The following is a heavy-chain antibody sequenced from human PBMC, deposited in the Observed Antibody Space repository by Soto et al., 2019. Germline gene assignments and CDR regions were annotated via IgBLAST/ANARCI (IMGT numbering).Heavy chain of an antibody. J-gene: IGHJ4*02. D-gene: IGHD4-4*01. Sequence: ASVKVSCKASGYTLIGYDIHWVRQAPGQGLEWMGWINCDSGVTNFAQKFQGRITLARDTSITTAYMELYSLTSDDTAVYYCAREASAVISLDYWGQGTLVTVSS. CDR1: GYTLIGYD. CDR3: AREASAVISLDY. V-gene: IGHV1-2*02. CDR2: INCDSGVT.